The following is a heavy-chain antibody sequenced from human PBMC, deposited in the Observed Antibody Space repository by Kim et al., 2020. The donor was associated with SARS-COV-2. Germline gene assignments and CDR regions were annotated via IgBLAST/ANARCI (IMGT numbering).Heavy chain of an antibody. CDR2: INSGGTNT. CDR3: AKRTVVGTYYFDY. D-gene: IGHD1-26*01. CDR1: GFTFSSFA. V-gene: IGHV3-23*01. J-gene: IGHJ4*02. Sequence: GGSLRLSCAASGFTFSSFAMSWVRQAPGQGLEWVSTINSGGTNTIYADSVKGRFTISRDNSKNTLYLHMNSLRAEDTAIYYCAKRTVVGTYYFDYWGQG.